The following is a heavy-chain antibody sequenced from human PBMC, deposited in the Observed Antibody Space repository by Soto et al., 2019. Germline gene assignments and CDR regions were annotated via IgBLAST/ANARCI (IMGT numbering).Heavy chain of an antibody. Sequence: ASVNVSCNAYGSTFTGYDINLVRHDTGQGLEWMGQMNSNTGNTGKAHKFQGRVNMTRNTSKSTAYMELSSLRSKDSAVYYCARGLYGGSFEAWGQGTRVNVSS. CDR2: MNSNTGNT. CDR3: ARGLYGGSFEA. J-gene: IGHJ5*02. V-gene: IGHV1-8*01. D-gene: IGHD5-12*01. CDR1: GSTFTGYD.